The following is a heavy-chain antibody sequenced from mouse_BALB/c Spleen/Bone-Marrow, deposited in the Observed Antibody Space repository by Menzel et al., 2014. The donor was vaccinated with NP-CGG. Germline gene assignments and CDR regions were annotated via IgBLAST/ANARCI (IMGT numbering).Heavy chain of an antibody. CDR2: IDPAIINT. CDR1: GFNIKDTY. J-gene: IGHJ4*01. Sequence: EVKLMESGAELVKPGASVKLSCTASGFNIKDTYMYWVKQRPEQGLEWIGRIDPAIINTEYDPKFQGKATITADTSSNTAYLQLSSLTSEDTAVYYCGRYRYYGSSYAMDYWGQGTSVTVSS. CDR3: GRYRYYGSSYAMDY. D-gene: IGHD1-1*01. V-gene: IGHV14-3*02.